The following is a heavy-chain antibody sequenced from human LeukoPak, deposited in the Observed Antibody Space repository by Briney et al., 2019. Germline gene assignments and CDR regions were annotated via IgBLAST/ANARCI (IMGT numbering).Heavy chain of an antibody. CDR3: AKPYSGYDRFDY. V-gene: IGHV3-23*01. Sequence: GGSLRLSCAASGFTFSSYAMSWVRQAPGKGLEGVSGISASGGGTYYADSVRGRFTISRDNSKNTLYLQMNSLRAEDTAVYYCAKPYSGYDRFDYWGQGTLVTVSS. J-gene: IGHJ4*02. CDR2: ISASGGGT. CDR1: GFTFSSYA. D-gene: IGHD5-12*01.